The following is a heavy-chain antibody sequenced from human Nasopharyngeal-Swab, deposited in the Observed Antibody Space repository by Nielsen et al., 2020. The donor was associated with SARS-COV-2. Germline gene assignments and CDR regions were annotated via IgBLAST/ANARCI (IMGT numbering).Heavy chain of an antibody. V-gene: IGHV1-69*01. CDR1: QGTFSSYA. CDR3: ARRPYSSSSGDYYYGMDV. CDR2: IIPIFGTA. D-gene: IGHD6-6*01. Sequence: SVKVSCKASQGTFSSYAISWVRQASGQGLEGMGGIIPIFGTANYAQKFQGRVTITEDESTSTAYMELSSLRYEDKAVYYCARRPYSSSSGDYYYGMDVWGQGTTVTVSS. J-gene: IGHJ6*02.